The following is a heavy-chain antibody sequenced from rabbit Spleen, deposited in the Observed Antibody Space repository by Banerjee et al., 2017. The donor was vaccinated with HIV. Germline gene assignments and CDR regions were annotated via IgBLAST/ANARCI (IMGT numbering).Heavy chain of an antibody. D-gene: IGHD4-2*01. V-gene: IGHV1S47*01. Sequence: QEQLKETGGGLVQPGGSLTLSCKASGFDLSSYGVSWVRQVPGKGLEWIGYIDPIFGTTSYAIWVNGRFTISSDNAQNTVDLKMTSLTAADTATYFCARDPAGREDFNLWGQGTLVTVS. CDR3: ARDPAGREDFNL. CDR1: GFDLSSYG. CDR2: IDPIFGTT. J-gene: IGHJ4*01.